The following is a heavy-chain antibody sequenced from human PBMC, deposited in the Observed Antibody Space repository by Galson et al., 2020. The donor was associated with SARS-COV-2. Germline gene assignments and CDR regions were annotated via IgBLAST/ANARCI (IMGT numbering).Heavy chain of an antibody. D-gene: IGHD3-10*01. V-gene: IGHV3-53*04. Sequence: GGSLRLSCAASGFTVSSNYMSWVRQAPGKGLEWVSVIYSGGSTYYADSVKGRFTISRHNSKNTLYLQMNSLRAEDTAVYYCARDEGLGSGSSDISDCYGMDVWGQGTTVTVSS. CDR3: ARDEGLGSGSSDISDCYGMDV. CDR2: IYSGGST. CDR1: GFTVSSNY. J-gene: IGHJ6*02.